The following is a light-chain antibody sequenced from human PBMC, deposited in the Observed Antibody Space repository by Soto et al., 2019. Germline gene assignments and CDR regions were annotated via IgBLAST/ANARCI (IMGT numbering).Light chain of an antibody. CDR2: DTS. Sequence: VLTQSPGTLSLSPGERATLSCRASQSLTNSFIAWYQQKPGQAPRLLIYDTSSRATGIPDRFSGSGSGTDFTLTISRLEPEDFAVFFCQQYGTSEIIFGQGTRLEIK. CDR3: QQYGTSEII. J-gene: IGKJ5*01. CDR1: QSLTNSF. V-gene: IGKV3-20*01.